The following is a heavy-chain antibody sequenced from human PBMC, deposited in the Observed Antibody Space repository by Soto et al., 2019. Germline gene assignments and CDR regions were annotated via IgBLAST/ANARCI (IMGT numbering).Heavy chain of an antibody. CDR3: AAEHQDGYSSSSGYYYSYGRDV. J-gene: IGHJ6*02. CDR2: IVVGSGNT. V-gene: IGHV1-58*01. D-gene: IGHD6-6*01. CDR1: GFTFTSSA. Sequence: SVKVSCKASGFTFTSSAVQWVRQARGQRLEWIGWIVVGSGNTNYAQKFQERVTITRDMSTSTAYMELSSLRSEDTAVYYCAAEHQDGYSSSSGYYYSYGRDVWGQ.